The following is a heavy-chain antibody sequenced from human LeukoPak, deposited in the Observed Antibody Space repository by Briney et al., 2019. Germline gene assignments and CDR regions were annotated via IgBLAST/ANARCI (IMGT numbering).Heavy chain of an antibody. D-gene: IGHD3-22*01. CDR1: GGSISAHC. CDR2: ICYTGRT. J-gene: IGHJ4*02. V-gene: IGHV4-59*11. Sequence: SETLSLTCTVSGGSISAHCWSWIRQSPGKGLEWIGFICYTGRTIYNPSLNSRVTISLDRSENQFPLTLRSVTPADTAVFYCARESLDSDSSGYWGTKTSVFDYWGLGTLVTVSS. CDR3: ARESLDSDSSGYWGTKTSVFDY.